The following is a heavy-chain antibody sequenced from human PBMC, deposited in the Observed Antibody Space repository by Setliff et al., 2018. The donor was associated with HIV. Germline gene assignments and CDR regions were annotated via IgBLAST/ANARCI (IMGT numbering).Heavy chain of an antibody. V-gene: IGHV3-13*01. D-gene: IGHD3-10*01. CDR3: ARDQVANYYGSGIDY. J-gene: IGHJ4*02. CDR1: GFIFSNHD. Sequence: SGGSLRLSCEASGFIFSNHDFHWVRQAAAKGLEWVAAIGTGGDTYYVDSVKGRFTISRENARNSLYLQMNSLRAGDTAVYYCARDQVANYYGSGIDYWGQGTLVTVSS. CDR2: IGTGGDT.